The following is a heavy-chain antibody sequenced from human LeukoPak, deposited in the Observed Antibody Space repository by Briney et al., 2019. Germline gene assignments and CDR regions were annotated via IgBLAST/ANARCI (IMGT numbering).Heavy chain of an antibody. J-gene: IGHJ4*02. Sequence: PEGSLRLSCTASGFTFSNAWMSWVRQAPGKGLEWVSYIRSSGSTTYYADSVQGRFTTSRDDAENSLYLQMNSLRDEDTAVYYCARVNSYALDYWGQGALVTVSS. CDR2: IRSSGSTT. V-gene: IGHV3-48*02. CDR1: GFTFSNAW. D-gene: IGHD2-2*01. CDR3: ARVNSYALDY.